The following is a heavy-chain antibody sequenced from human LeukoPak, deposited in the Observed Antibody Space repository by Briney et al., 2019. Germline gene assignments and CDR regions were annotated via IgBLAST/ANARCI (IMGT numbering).Heavy chain of an antibody. Sequence: PGGSLRLSCAASGFTFSSYAMSWVRQAPGKGLEWVSAISVSGGSTYYADSVKGRFTISRDNSKNTLYLQMNSLRAEDTAVYYCAKESPGSGYYYYYGMDVWGQGTTVTVSS. CDR1: GFTFSSYA. D-gene: IGHD2-15*01. V-gene: IGHV3-23*01. CDR2: ISVSGGST. CDR3: AKESPGSGYYYYYGMDV. J-gene: IGHJ6*02.